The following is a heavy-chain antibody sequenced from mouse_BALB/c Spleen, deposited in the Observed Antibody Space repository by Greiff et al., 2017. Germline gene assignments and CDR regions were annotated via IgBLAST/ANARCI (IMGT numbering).Heavy chain of an antibody. V-gene: IGHV5-17*02. CDR3: ARHSLYYDYDGGGSLDY. D-gene: IGHD2-4*01. J-gene: IGHJ4*01. CDR2: ISSGSSTI. CDR1: GFTFSSFG. Sequence: EVQLMESGGGLVQPGGSRKLSCAASGFTFSSFGMHWVRQAPEKGLEWVAYISSGSSTIYYADTVKGRFTISRDNPKNTLFLQMTSLRSEDTAMYYCARHSLYYDYDGGGSLDYWGQGTSVTVSA.